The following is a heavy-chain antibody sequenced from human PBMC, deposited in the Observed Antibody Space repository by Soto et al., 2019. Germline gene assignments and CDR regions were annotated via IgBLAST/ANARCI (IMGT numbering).Heavy chain of an antibody. J-gene: IGHJ3*02. CDR3: ARSVYCSGGSCYLGFGAFDI. CDR2: IIISSSYI. V-gene: IGHV3-21*01. Sequence: GGSLRLSCAASGFTFSSYSMNWVRQAPGKGLEWVSSIIISSSYIYYADSVKGRFTISRDNAKNSLYLQMNSLRAEDTAVYYCARSVYCSGGSCYLGFGAFDIWGQGTVVTVSS. CDR1: GFTFSSYS. D-gene: IGHD2-15*01.